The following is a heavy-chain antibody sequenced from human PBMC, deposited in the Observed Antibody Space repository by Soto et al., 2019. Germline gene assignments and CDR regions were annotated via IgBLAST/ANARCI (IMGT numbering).Heavy chain of an antibody. CDR3: GREYYYGSGPWY. D-gene: IGHD3-10*01. V-gene: IGHV1-18*01. Sequence: ASVKVSCKASGYTFTSYGISWVRQAPGQGLEWMGWISAYSGNTNYAQKLQGRVTMTTDTSTSTAYMELRSLRSDDTAVYYCGREYYYGSGPWYWGQGTQVTVSS. J-gene: IGHJ4*02. CDR1: GYTFTSYG. CDR2: ISAYSGNT.